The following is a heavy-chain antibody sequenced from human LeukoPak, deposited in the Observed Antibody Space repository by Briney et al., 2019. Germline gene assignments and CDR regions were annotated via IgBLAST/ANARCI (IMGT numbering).Heavy chain of an antibody. V-gene: IGHV7-4-1*02. CDR3: ARGIRNDFWSGSPYYYYMDV. CDR1: GYTFTSYA. J-gene: IGHJ6*03. Sequence: VASVKVSCKASGYTFTSYAMNWVRQAPGQGLEWMGWINTNTGNPTYAQGFTGRFVFSLDTSVSTAYLQISSLKAEDTAVYYCARGIRNDFWSGSPYYYYMDVWGKGTTVTVSS. D-gene: IGHD3-3*01. CDR2: INTNTGNP.